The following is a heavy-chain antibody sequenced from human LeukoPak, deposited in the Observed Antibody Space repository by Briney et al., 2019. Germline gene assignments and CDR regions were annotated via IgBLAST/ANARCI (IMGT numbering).Heavy chain of an antibody. D-gene: IGHD3-22*01. Sequence: PSETLSLTCTVSGGSISSGDYYWSWIRQPPGKGLEWIGYIYYSGSTYYNPSLKSRVTISVDTSKNQFSLKLSSVTAADTAVYYCARAPSSGIPQGADAFDIWGQGTMVTVSS. J-gene: IGHJ3*02. CDR1: GGSISSGDYY. CDR3: ARAPSSGIPQGADAFDI. V-gene: IGHV4-30-4*01. CDR2: IYYSGST.